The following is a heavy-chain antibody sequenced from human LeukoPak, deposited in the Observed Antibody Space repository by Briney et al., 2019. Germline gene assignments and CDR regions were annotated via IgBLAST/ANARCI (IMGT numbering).Heavy chain of an antibody. J-gene: IGHJ3*02. D-gene: IGHD3/OR15-3a*01. Sequence: GGSLRLSCTASGFTFSSYSMNWVRQAPGEGLEWVSGISGSGGSTFYADSVKGRFTISRDNSKNTLCLQMNGLRVEDTAVYYCVREGPRGLAFDIWGQGTMVTVSS. CDR1: GFTFSSYS. CDR3: VREGPRGLAFDI. CDR2: ISGSGGST. V-gene: IGHV3-23*01.